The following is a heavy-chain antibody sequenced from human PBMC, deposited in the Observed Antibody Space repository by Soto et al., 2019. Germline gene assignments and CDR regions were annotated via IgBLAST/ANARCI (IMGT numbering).Heavy chain of an antibody. CDR1: GYTFVSYG. CDR2: ISPGSGNI. Sequence: ASVKVSCKTSGYTFVSYGINWVRQAPGQGLEWMGWISPGSGNIIYAQKFQGRVTLTTDTSTSTVFMDLRSLRFDDTAVYYCARELMSTSSPDSWLDPWGQGTLVTVSS. V-gene: IGHV1-18*01. J-gene: IGHJ5*02. CDR3: ARELMSTSSPDSWLDP. D-gene: IGHD2-2*01.